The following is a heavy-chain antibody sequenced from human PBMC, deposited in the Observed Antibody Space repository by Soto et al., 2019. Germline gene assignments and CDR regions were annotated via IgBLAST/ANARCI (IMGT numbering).Heavy chain of an antibody. CDR2: IYYSGST. V-gene: IGHV4-4*02. Sequence: SETLSLTCAVSGGSISSSNWWSWVRQPPGKGLEWIGYIYYSGSTNYNPSLKSRVTISVDSSKNQFSLKVNSVTAADTAVYYCARVGSSGWYPRYWGQGTLVTVSS. J-gene: IGHJ4*02. D-gene: IGHD6-19*01. CDR3: ARVGSSGWYPRY. CDR1: GGSISSSNW.